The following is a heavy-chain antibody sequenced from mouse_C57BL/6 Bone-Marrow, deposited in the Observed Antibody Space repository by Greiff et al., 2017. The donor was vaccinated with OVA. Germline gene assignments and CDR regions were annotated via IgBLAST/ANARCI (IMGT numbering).Heavy chain of an antibody. CDR1: GFTFSDYG. D-gene: IGHD1-1*01. V-gene: IGHV5-15*01. CDR3: ARRGTTVVAHWYFDV. CDR2: ISNLAYSI. J-gene: IGHJ1*03. Sequence: EVKLVESGGGLVQPGGSLKLSCAASGFTFSDYGMAWVRQAPRKGPEWVAFISNLAYSIYYADTVTGRFTISRANAKNTLYLEMSSLRSEDKAMYYCARRGTTVVAHWYFDVWGTGTTVTVSS.